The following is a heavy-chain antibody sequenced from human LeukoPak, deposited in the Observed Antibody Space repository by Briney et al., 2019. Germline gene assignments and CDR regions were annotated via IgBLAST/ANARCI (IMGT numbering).Heavy chain of an antibody. J-gene: IGHJ1*01. Sequence: GESLKISCKGSGYGFTSYWIGWVRQMPGKGLEWMGIIYPGDSDTRYSPSFQGQVTISADKSISTAYLQWSSLKASDTAMYYCARLEARKRSSSCTYQYFQHWGQGTLVTVSS. CDR2: IYPGDSDT. D-gene: IGHD6-13*01. CDR1: GYGFTSYW. V-gene: IGHV5-51*01. CDR3: ARLEARKRSSSCTYQYFQH.